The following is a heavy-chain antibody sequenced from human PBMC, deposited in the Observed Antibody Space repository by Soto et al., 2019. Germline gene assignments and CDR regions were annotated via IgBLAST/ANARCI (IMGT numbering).Heavy chain of an antibody. V-gene: IGHV3-11*01. J-gene: IGHJ4*02. D-gene: IGHD3-22*01. Sequence: GGSLRLSCAASGFTFRDYYMSGIRQAPGKGLEWVSYISSSGSTIYYADSVKGRFTISRDNAENSLYLQMNSLRAEDTAVYYCARDWVDYYDSSGYGLFFDYWGQGTLVTVSS. CDR3: ARDWVDYYDSSGYGLFFDY. CDR1: GFTFRDYY. CDR2: ISSSGSTI.